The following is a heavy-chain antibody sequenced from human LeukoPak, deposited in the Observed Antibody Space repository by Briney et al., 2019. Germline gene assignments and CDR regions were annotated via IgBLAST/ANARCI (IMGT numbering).Heavy chain of an antibody. V-gene: IGHV4-34*01. D-gene: IGHD4-23*01. CDR3: ARVLSGGNTEYFDY. CDR2: INHSGST. CDR1: GGSFSGYY. J-gene: IGHJ4*02. Sequence: SETLSLTCAVYGGSFSGYYWSWIRQTPEKGLEWIGEINHSGSTNYSPSLKSRVTLSVDTSKNQFSLKLSPVTAADTAVYFCARVLSGGNTEYFDYWGQGTLVTVSS.